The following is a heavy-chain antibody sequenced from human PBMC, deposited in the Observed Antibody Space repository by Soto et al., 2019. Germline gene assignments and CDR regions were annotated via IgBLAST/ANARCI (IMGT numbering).Heavy chain of an antibody. CDR1: GYTFTNNYW. D-gene: IGHD1-20*01. V-gene: IGHV5-51*03. J-gene: IGHJ4*02. Sequence: EVQLVQSGAEVKKPGDSLKISCKASGYTFTNNYWIAWLRQMPGKGLEWMGIIFPGDSDTRYSPSFEGQVTISADKSISTAYLQWSSLKASDTAMYYCARKPSSYNNNSFCDYWGQGTLVTASS. CDR3: ARKPSSYNNNSFCDY. CDR2: IFPGDSDT.